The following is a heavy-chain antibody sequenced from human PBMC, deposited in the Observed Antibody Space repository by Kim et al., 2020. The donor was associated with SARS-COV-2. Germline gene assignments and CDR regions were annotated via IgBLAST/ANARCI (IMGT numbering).Heavy chain of an antibody. J-gene: IGHJ4*02. V-gene: IGHV3-20*01. D-gene: IGHD3-16*02. CDR3: ARGIGLRLGELSAD. Sequence: ADYVKGRFTISRNNAKNSLYLQMNSLRADDTALYHCARGIGLRLGELSADWGQGTLVTVSS.